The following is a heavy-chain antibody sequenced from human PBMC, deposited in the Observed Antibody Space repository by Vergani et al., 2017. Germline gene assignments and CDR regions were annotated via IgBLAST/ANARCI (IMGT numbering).Heavy chain of an antibody. CDR2: IIPIFGTA. CDR3: GGPSGYWRGYYRFGY. CDR1: GGTFSSYA. V-gene: IGHV1-69*12. J-gene: IGHJ4*02. Sequence: QVQLVQSGAEVKKPGSSVKVSCKASGGTFSSYAISWVRQAPGQGLEWMGGIIPIFGTANYAQKFQGRVTITADESTSTAYMQLGSLRSEDTAGYYCGGPSGYWRGYYRFGYWGEGTLVTVSS. D-gene: IGHD3-3*01.